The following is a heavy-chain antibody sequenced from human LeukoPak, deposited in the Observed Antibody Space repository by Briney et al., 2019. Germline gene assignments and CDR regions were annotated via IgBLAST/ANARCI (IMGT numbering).Heavy chain of an antibody. D-gene: IGHD3-22*01. V-gene: IGHV3-20*04. Sequence: PGGSLRLSCAASGFNFDDYGMSCVRQAPGMGLEWVSGINWNGGSTGYADSVKGRFTISRDNAKNSLYLQMNSLRAEDTALYYCARGYYYDSSGYSFFDYWGQGTLVTVSS. CDR3: ARGYYYDSSGYSFFDY. CDR1: GFNFDDYG. CDR2: INWNGGST. J-gene: IGHJ4*02.